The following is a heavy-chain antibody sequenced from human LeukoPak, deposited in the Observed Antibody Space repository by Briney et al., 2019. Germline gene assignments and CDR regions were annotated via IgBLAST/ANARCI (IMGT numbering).Heavy chain of an antibody. Sequence: GGSLRLSCSASGFTFSSYAMHWVRQAPGKGLEYVSAISSNGGSTYYADSVKGRFTISRDNSKNTLYLQMSSPRAEDTAVFYCVKGGTTVSGYYYGMDVWGQGTTVTVSS. CDR3: VKGGTTVSGYYYGMDV. J-gene: IGHJ6*02. D-gene: IGHD4-11*01. V-gene: IGHV3-64D*09. CDR2: ISSNGGST. CDR1: GFTFSSYA.